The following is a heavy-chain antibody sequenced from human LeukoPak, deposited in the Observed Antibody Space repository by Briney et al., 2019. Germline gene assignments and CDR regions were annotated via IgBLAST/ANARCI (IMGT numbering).Heavy chain of an antibody. V-gene: IGHV1-2*06. D-gene: IGHD6-19*01. Sequence: GASVKVSCKASGYTFTGYYMLWVRQAPGQGLEWMGRINPNSGGTNYAQKFQGRVTMTRDTSISTAYMELSRLRSDDTAVYYCARRTRQWLVRDLLDYWGQGTLVTVSS. CDR3: ARRTRQWLVRDLLDY. CDR2: INPNSGGT. CDR1: GYTFTGYY. J-gene: IGHJ4*02.